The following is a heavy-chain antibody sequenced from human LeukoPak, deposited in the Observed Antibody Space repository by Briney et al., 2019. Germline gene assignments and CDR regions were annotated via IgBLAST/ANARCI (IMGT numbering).Heavy chain of an antibody. Sequence: ASVNVSCKASGGTFSSYAISWVRQAPGQGLEWMGGIIPIFGTANYAQKFQGRVTITADKSTSTAYMELSSLRSEDTAVYYCAREQILTGYYSYYGMDVWGKGTTVTVSS. CDR2: IIPIFGTA. J-gene: IGHJ6*04. CDR3: AREQILTGYYSYYGMDV. D-gene: IGHD3-9*01. CDR1: GGTFSSYA. V-gene: IGHV1-69*06.